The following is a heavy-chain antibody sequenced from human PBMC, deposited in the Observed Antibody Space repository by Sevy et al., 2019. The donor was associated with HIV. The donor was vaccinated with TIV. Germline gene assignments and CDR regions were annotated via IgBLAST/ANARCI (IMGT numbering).Heavy chain of an antibody. CDR1: GFTFSSYW. CDR2: IKQDGSEK. V-gene: IGHV3-7*01. CDR3: ARDIVVVPAARDDYYYYYGMDD. J-gene: IGHJ6*02. D-gene: IGHD2-2*01. Sequence: GGSLRLSCAASGFTFSSYWMSWVRQAPGKGLEWVANIKQDGSEKYDVDSVKGRFTISRDNAKNSLYLQMNSLRAEDTAVYYCARDIVVVPAARDDYYYYYGMDDWGQGTTVTVSS.